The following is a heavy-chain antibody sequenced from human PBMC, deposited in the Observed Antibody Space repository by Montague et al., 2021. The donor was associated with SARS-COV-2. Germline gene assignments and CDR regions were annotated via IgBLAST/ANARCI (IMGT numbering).Heavy chain of an antibody. J-gene: IGHJ4*02. CDR2: IYASGGT. CDR3: GRGVVAATPVVDY. D-gene: IGHD2-15*01. Sequence: SETLSLTCTVSGDSISSFYWNWIRQPAGKGLEWIGRIYASGGTNXNPSLKSRVTMSVDTSKNQFSLKLSSVTAADTAVYYCGRGVVAATPVVDYWGRGTLVTVSS. V-gene: IGHV4-4*07. CDR1: GDSISSFY.